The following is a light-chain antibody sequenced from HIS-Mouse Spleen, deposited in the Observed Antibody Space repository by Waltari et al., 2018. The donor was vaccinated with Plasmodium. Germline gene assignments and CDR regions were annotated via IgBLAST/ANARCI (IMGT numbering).Light chain of an antibody. CDR3: QQYNNGPGP. CDR1: QSVSSN. CDR2: GAS. V-gene: IGKV3-15*01. Sequence: VMPQPPPTLSVSPGQRATLSCRASQSVSSNLAWYQQKPGQAPRLLIYGASSRTTGILARFGGSGSEAEYTLTISSMQTGDFAVYCGQQYNNGPGPFGAGTTV. J-gene: IGKJ4*02.